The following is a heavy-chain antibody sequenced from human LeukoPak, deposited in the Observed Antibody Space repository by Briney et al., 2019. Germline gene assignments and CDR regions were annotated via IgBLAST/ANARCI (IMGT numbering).Heavy chain of an antibody. CDR1: GGSISSYY. J-gene: IGHJ4*02. Sequence: SETLSLTCTVSGGSISSYYWSWIRRHPGKGLEWIGYIYYSGSTYYNPSLKSRVTISVDTSKNQFSLKLSSVTAADTAVYYCARKMFGSETYSFDYWGQGTLVTVSS. D-gene: IGHD3-10*01. CDR3: ARKMFGSETYSFDY. V-gene: IGHV4-59*06. CDR2: IYYSGST.